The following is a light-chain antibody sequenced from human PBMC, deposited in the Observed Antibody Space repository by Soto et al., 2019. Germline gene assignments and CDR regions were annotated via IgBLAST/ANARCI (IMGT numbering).Light chain of an antibody. J-gene: IGKJ5*01. CDR1: QTVNNNY. Sequence: DIVLTQSQGTLSLSPGERAILSCRASQTVNNNYLAWCRQKPGQAPRLLIYGASRRATGIPDRFSGSASGTDFTLTISRLEPEDFAVYFCQQYSDLPMTFGQGTRLEIK. V-gene: IGKV3-20*01. CDR3: QQYSDLPMT. CDR2: GAS.